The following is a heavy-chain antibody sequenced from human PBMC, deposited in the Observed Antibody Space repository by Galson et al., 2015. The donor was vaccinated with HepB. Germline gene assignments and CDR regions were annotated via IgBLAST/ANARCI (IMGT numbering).Heavy chain of an antibody. CDR1: GYKLTSYS. Sequence: SVKVSCKASGYKLTSYSLSWVRQAPGQGLEWMGWINTNTENPTYAQGFTRRFVFSLDTSVNTAYLQISSLKAEDTAVYYCARVRQGDHWGQGTLVTVSS. V-gene: IGHV7-4-1*02. CDR3: ARVRQGDH. J-gene: IGHJ4*02. CDR2: INTNTENP.